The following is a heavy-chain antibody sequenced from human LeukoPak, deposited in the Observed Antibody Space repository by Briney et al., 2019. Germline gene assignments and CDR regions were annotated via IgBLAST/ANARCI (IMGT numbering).Heavy chain of an antibody. CDR2: IYYSGST. CDR3: ARVVPAAYMDV. Sequence: PSETQSLTCTVSGGSISSHYWSWIRQPPGKGLEWIGYIYYSGSTNYNPSLKSRVTISVDTSKNQFSLKLSSVTAADTAVYYCARVVPAAYMDVWGKGTTVTVSS. D-gene: IGHD2-2*01. CDR1: GGSISSHY. V-gene: IGHV4-59*11. J-gene: IGHJ6*03.